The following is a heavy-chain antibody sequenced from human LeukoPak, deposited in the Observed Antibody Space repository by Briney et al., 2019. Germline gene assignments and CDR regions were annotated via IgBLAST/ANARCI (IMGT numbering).Heavy chain of an antibody. J-gene: IGHJ5*02. CDR2: ISSSSAYI. CDR3: ARDAGGCSSGTCSPQFDP. D-gene: IGHD2-15*01. Sequence: PGRSLRLSCAASGFTFNTYSMNWVRQAPGKRLEWVSSISSSSAYIWYADSVKCRFTISRDNAKNSLYLQMNSLSVEATAVYYCARDAGGCSSGTCSPQFDPWGQGTLVTVSS. V-gene: IGHV3-21*01. CDR1: GFTFNTYS.